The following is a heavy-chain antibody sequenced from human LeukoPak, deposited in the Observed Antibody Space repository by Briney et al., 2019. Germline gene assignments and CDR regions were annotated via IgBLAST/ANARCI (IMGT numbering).Heavy chain of an antibody. V-gene: IGHV3-21*01. CDR2: ISSSSSYI. J-gene: IGHJ4*02. D-gene: IGHD3-10*01. CDR1: GFTFSSYS. Sequence: GGSLRLSCVVSGFTFSSYSMNWVRQAPGKGLEWVSPISSSSSYIYYADSVKGRFTISRDNAKNSLCLQMNSLRAEDTAVYYCARDLSYGSGSYPYFFDYWGQGTLVTVSS. CDR3: ARDLSYGSGSYPYFFDY.